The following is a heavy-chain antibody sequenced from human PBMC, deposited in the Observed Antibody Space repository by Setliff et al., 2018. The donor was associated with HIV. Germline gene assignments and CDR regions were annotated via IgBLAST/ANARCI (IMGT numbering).Heavy chain of an antibody. CDR2: INPRGGST. CDR3: ARDCSSTSCPGSFNYYYYYYYMDV. Sequence: ASVKVSCKASGYTFTSYYMHWGRQAPGQGLEWMGTINPRGGSTSYAQKFQCRVTMTRDTSTSTVYMELSSLRSEDTAVYYCARDCSSTSCPGSFNYYYYYYYMDVWGKGTTVTVSS. V-gene: IGHV1-46*03. CDR1: GYTFTSYY. D-gene: IGHD2-2*01. J-gene: IGHJ6*03.